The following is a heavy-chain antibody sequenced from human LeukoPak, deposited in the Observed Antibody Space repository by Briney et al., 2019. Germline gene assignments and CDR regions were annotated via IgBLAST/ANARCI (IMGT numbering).Heavy chain of an antibody. Sequence: GGSLRLSCAASGFTFSNAWMSWVCQAPGKGLEWVGRIKSKTDGGTTDYAAPVKGRFTISRDDSKNTLYLQMNSLRTEDTAVYYCTTDLEYKTSYFDYWGQGTLVTVSS. CDR2: IKSKTDGGTT. J-gene: IGHJ4*02. CDR3: TTDLEYKTSYFDY. CDR1: GFTFSNAW. V-gene: IGHV3-15*01. D-gene: IGHD2/OR15-2a*01.